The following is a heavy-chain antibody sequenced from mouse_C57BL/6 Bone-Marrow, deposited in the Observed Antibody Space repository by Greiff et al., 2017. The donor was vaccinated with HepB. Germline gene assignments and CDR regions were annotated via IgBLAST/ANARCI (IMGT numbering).Heavy chain of an antibody. J-gene: IGHJ2*01. D-gene: IGHD2-1*01. CDR1: GYSITSGYY. Sequence: EVQLVESGPGLVKPSQSLSLTCSVTGYSITSGYYWNWIRQFPGNKLEWMGYISYDGSNNYNPSLKNRISITRDTSKNQFFLKLNSVTTEDTATYYCAMGGNYGGTSFDYWGQGTTLTVSS. CDR2: ISYDGSN. V-gene: IGHV3-6*01. CDR3: AMGGNYGGTSFDY.